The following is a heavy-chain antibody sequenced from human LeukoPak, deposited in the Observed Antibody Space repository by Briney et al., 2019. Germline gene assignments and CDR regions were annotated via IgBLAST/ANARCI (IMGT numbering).Heavy chain of an antibody. J-gene: IGHJ4*02. CDR1: EFTFSSYE. D-gene: IGHD5-18*01. V-gene: IGHV3-48*03. CDR3: ARVGRIQYFDC. Sequence: GGSLRLSCSASEFTFSSYEMNWVRQAPGKGLEWVSYISGGGDTTLYADSVKGRFATSRDNAKNSLYLQLTSLRAEDTAVYYCARVGRIQYFDCWGQGALVTVSS. CDR2: ISGGGDTT.